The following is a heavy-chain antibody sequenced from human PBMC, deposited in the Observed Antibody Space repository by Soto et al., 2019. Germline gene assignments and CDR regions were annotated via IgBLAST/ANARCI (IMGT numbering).Heavy chain of an antibody. J-gene: IGHJ4*02. D-gene: IGHD2-15*01. Sequence: GGSLRLSCSASGFTFSSSCMHWVRQPPGKGLVWVSRINSDGSSTSYADSVKGRFTISRDNAKNTLYLQMNSLGAEDMAVYYCARIAVKDNSDYWGQGTLVTVSS. CDR2: INSDGSST. CDR1: GFTFSSSC. V-gene: IGHV3-74*01. CDR3: ARIAVKDNSDY.